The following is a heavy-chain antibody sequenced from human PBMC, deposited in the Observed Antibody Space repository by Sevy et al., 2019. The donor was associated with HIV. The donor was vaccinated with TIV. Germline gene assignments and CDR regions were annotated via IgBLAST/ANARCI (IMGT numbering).Heavy chain of an antibody. Sequence: ASVKVSCKASGYTFSRSVITWGRQAPGRGLEWMGWISTYNVKTNYAQKFQDRVTMTTDTSTNTAYMELRSLRSDDTAIYFCARGRGIAVAGGGYYSDYWGQGSLVTVSS. CDR1: GYTFSRSV. CDR2: ISTYNVKT. D-gene: IGHD6-19*01. V-gene: IGHV1-18*04. CDR3: ARGRGIAVAGGGYYSDY. J-gene: IGHJ4*02.